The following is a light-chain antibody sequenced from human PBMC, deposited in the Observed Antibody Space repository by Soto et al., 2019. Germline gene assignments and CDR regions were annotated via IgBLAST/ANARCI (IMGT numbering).Light chain of an antibody. J-gene: IGKJ2*01. CDR3: QQYNSYPYT. Sequence: DIQMTQSPSSLSASVGDRVTITCRASQDITNYLIWFQQKLGKAPKSLIYAASRLQNGVPSKFSGSGSGTDFTLTISSLQPEDFATYYCQQYNSYPYTFGQGTKLEIK. V-gene: IGKV1-16*02. CDR1: QDITNY. CDR2: AAS.